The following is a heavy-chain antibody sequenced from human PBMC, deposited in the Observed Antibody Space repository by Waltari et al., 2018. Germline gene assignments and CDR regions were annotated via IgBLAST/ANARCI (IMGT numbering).Heavy chain of an antibody. CDR1: GFTFPTHG. J-gene: IGHJ3*02. Sequence: QVQLVESGGGVVQSGRSLRLSCVGSGFTFPTHGRNWVRQAPGKGLEWGAVIWYDGSNKNYVDSVKGRFTISRDNSKNTLYLEMNSLRAEDTAVYFCARGDGGSGLGASDIWGQGTMVTVSS. CDR3: ARGDGGSGLGASDI. V-gene: IGHV3-33*01. CDR2: IWYDGSNK. D-gene: IGHD3-3*01.